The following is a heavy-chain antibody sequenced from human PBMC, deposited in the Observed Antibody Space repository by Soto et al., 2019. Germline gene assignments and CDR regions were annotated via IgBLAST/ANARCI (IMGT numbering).Heavy chain of an antibody. CDR1: GGTFSSYA. J-gene: IGHJ6*02. CDR3: ARWAYYYGSGSYRFDCYYGMDV. D-gene: IGHD3-10*01. CDR2: IIPIFGTA. V-gene: IGHV1-69*13. Sequence: VKFTCKASGGTFSSYAISWVRQAPGQGLEWMGGIIPIFGTANYAQKFQGRVTITADESTSTAYMELSSLRSEDTAVYYCARWAYYYGSGSYRFDCYYGMDVWGQGTTVTVSS.